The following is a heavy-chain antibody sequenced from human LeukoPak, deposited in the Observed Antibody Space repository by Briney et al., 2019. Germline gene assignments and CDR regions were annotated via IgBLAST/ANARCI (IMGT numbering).Heavy chain of an antibody. D-gene: IGHD3-3*01. CDR2: IYYSGST. CDR3: ARNPTYYDFWSCPRNFDY. Sequence: TSETLSLTCTVSGGSISSSSYYWGWVRQPPGKGLEWIVSIYYSGSTYYNPSLKCRVTISVDTSKNQFSLKLSSVTAADTAVYYCARNPTYYDFWSCPRNFDYWGQGTLVTVSS. CDR1: GGSISSSSYY. J-gene: IGHJ4*02. V-gene: IGHV4-39*01.